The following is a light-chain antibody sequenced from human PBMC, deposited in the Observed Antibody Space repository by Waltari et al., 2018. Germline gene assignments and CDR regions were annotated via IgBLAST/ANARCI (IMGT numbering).Light chain of an antibody. J-gene: IGLJ1*01. CDR3: YSSDSTGLRV. CDR2: EDT. CDR1: ELPSKY. Sequence: SYESTQPPSVSVSPGQTARITCSGHELPSKYAYWFQQKSGQAPRLVIYEDTKRPSGIPERFSGSSSGTVATLTITGAQVDDEADYYCYSSDSTGLRVFGGGTTVVVL. V-gene: IGLV3-10*01.